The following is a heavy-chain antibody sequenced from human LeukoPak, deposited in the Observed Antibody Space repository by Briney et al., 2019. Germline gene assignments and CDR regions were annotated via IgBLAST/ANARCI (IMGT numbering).Heavy chain of an antibody. CDR3: AKVAYCGGDCSFNN. Sequence: GGSLRLSCAASGFTFSSYAMSWVRQAPGKGLQWVSGISDSGGSTYYADSVKGRFTISRDNSKNTLYLQMNSLRAEDTAVYYCAKVAYCGGDCSFNNWGQGTLVTVSS. V-gene: IGHV3-23*01. D-gene: IGHD2-21*02. CDR1: GFTFSSYA. J-gene: IGHJ4*02. CDR2: ISDSGGST.